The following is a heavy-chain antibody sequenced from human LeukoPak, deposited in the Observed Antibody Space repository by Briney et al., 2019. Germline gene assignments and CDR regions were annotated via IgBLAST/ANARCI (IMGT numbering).Heavy chain of an antibody. Sequence: SETLSLNCTVSGDSIYSSYWTWIRQPAEGGLEWIGIMYRHGRTNYNPSLNSRVTMSVDTSKNQFSLKLSFVTAADTAMYYCARKTGGGAFDLWGQGTMVTVSS. CDR1: GDSIYSSY. J-gene: IGHJ3*01. D-gene: IGHD2-8*02. CDR3: ARKTGGGAFDL. CDR2: MYRHGRT. V-gene: IGHV4-4*07.